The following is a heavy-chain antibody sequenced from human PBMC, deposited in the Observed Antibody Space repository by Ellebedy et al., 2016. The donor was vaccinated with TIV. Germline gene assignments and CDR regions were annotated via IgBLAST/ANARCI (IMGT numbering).Heavy chain of an antibody. Sequence: ASVKVSCKASGYSFTSYAIIWVRQAPGQGLEWMGWISAYSGDTNFAQKLQGRVTMTTDTSTTTAYMELRSLRSDDTAVYYCARGRKPWSGSYYSDFDYWGQGTLVTASS. CDR2: ISAYSGDT. V-gene: IGHV1-18*01. CDR1: GYSFTSYA. CDR3: ARGRKPWSGSYYSDFDY. J-gene: IGHJ4*02. D-gene: IGHD1-26*01.